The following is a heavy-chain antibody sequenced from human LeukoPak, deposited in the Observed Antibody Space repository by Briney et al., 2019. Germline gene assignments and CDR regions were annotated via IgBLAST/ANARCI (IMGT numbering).Heavy chain of an antibody. V-gene: IGHV3-72*01. D-gene: IGHD5-18*01. Sequence: GGSLRLTCAASGFTFSDYYMDWVRQAPGMGLEWVGRTRNKANRYTTEYAASVKGRFTISRDDSKNSLYLQMNSLKTEDTAVYYCARARVSSYGRDAFDIWGQGTMVTVSS. J-gene: IGHJ3*02. CDR3: ARARVSSYGRDAFDI. CDR1: GFTFSDYY. CDR2: TRNKANRYTT.